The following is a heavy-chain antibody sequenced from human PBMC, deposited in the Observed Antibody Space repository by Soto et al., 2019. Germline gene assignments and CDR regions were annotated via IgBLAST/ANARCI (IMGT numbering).Heavy chain of an antibody. J-gene: IGHJ6*02. CDR2: IIPIFGTA. D-gene: IGHD6-13*01. CDR1: GCTFSSYA. CDR3: ARGGLGGYNSSWDTYYGMDV. Sequence: SVKVSCKASGCTFSSYAISWVRQAPGQGLEWMGGIIPIFGTANYAQKFQGRVTITADESTSTAYMELSSLRSEDTAVYYCARGGLGGYNSSWDTYYGMDVWGQGTTVKVSS. V-gene: IGHV1-69*13.